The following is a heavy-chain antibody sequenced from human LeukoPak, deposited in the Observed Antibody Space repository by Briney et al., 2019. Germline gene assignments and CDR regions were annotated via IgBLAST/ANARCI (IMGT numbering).Heavy chain of an antibody. CDR3: AAGELWRWYYFDY. CDR1: GGSISSYY. V-gene: IGHV4-59*01. CDR2: IYYSGST. J-gene: IGHJ4*02. D-gene: IGHD6-19*01. Sequence: SETLSLTCTVSGGSISSYYWSWIRQPPGKGLEWIGYIYYSGSTNYNPSLKSRVTISVDTSKNQFSLKLSSVTAADTAVYYCAAGELWRWYYFDYWGQGTLVTVSS.